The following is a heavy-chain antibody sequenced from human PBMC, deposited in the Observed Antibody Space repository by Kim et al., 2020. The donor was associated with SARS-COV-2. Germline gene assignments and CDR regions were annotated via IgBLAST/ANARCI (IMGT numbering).Heavy chain of an antibody. CDR1: GFTVSSNY. Sequence: GGSLRLSCAASGFTVSSNYMSWVRQAPGKGLEWVSVIYSGGSTYYADSVKGRFTISRDNSKNTLYLQMNSLRAEDTAVYYCARGVSWTFEYSSSSFDYWGQGTLVTVSS. CDR3: ARGVSWTFEYSSSSFDY. CDR2: IYSGGST. D-gene: IGHD6-6*01. V-gene: IGHV3-66*01. J-gene: IGHJ4*02.